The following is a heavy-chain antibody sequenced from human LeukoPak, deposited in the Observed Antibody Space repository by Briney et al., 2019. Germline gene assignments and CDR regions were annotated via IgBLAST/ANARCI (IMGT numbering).Heavy chain of an antibody. D-gene: IGHD3-22*01. Sequence: SETLSLTCAVYGGSFSGYYWSWIRQPPGKGLEWIGEINHSGSTNYNPSLKSRVTISVDTSKNQFSLKLSSVTAADTAVYYCARGPYYYDSSGYLGIDYWGQGTLVTVSS. CDR1: GGSFSGYY. V-gene: IGHV4-34*01. CDR2: INHSGST. J-gene: IGHJ4*02. CDR3: ARGPYYYDSSGYLGIDY.